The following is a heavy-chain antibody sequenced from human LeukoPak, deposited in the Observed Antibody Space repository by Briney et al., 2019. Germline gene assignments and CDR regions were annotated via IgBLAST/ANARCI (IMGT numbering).Heavy chain of an antibody. J-gene: IGHJ4*02. D-gene: IGHD1-26*01. CDR3: ARRLGARFDY. CDR1: GGSISSSSYY. V-gene: IGHV4-39*01. Sequence: SQTLSLTCTVAGGSISSSSYYSGWIRQPPGKGLEWIGSIFYSGSTYYNPALKSRVTISVDTSKNQFSLKLSSVTATDTAMYYCARRLGARFDYWGQGTLVTVSS. CDR2: IFYSGST.